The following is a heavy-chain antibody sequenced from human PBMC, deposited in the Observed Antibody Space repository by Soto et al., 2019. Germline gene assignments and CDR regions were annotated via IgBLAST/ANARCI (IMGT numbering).Heavy chain of an antibody. Sequence: GASVKVSCKASGGTYSSFAVSCVRPAPGQGLEWMGRILPMLHTTNYAQKFQDRLTITADTSTNTAYMDLRSLRSEDTAVYYCARGPLGLLDPFQYWGQGNQVPFSS. CDR2: ILPMLHTT. CDR1: GGTYSSFA. V-gene: IGHV1-69*10. J-gene: IGHJ4*02. CDR3: ARGPLGLLDPFQY.